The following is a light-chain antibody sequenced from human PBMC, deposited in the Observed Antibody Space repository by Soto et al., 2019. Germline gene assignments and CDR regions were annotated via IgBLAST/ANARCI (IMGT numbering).Light chain of an antibody. CDR3: QSYDSSNHGV. Sequence: NFMLTQPHSVSESPGKTVTISCTRSSGSIASNYVQWYQQRPGSSPTTVIYEDNQRPSGVPDRFSGSIDSSSNSASLPISGLKTEDEADYYCQSYDSSNHGVFGGGTKLPVL. V-gene: IGLV6-57*01. CDR2: EDN. J-gene: IGLJ2*01. CDR1: SGSIASNY.